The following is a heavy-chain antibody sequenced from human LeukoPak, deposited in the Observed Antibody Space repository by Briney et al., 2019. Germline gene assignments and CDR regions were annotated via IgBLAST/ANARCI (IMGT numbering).Heavy chain of an antibody. D-gene: IGHD3-9*01. CDR2: IYSGGST. CDR3: ARVQGSNYDILTGEFGYFDY. CDR1: GFTVSSNY. Sequence: GGSLRLSCAASGFTVSSNYMSWVRQAPGKGLEWVSVIYSGGSTYYADSVKGRFTISRDNSKNTLYLQMNSLRAEDTAVYYCARVQGSNYDILTGEFGYFDYWGQGTLVTVSS. J-gene: IGHJ4*02. V-gene: IGHV3-53*01.